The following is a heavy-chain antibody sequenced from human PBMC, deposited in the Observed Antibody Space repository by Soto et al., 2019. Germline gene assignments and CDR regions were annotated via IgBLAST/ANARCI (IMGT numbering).Heavy chain of an antibody. CDR3: ARLNTYYDILTGRSQSYYYYGMDV. D-gene: IGHD3-9*01. CDR1: GGSISSSSYY. Sequence: SETLSLTCTVSGGSISSSSYYWGWIRQPPGKGMERIESIYYSGSTYYNPSLKSRVTISVDTSKNQFSLKLISVTAADSALYYCARLNTYYDILTGRSQSYYYYGMDVWGQGTTVTVSS. V-gene: IGHV4-39*01. J-gene: IGHJ6*02. CDR2: IYYSGST.